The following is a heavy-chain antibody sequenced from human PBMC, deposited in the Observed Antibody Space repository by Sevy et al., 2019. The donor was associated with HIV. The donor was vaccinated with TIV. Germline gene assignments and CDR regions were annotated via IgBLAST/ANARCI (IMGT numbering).Heavy chain of an antibody. J-gene: IGHJ4*02. D-gene: IGHD3-10*01. CDR3: ARNLDYYASGPPDS. CDR2: ISSGSSYI. CDR1: GCTFSYYN. V-gene: IGHV3-21*01. Sequence: GGSLRLSCAASGCTFSYYNMNWVRQAPGKGLEWVSSISSGSSYILYVDSVKGRFTISRDNAKDSLFLQMNSLRAEDTAVYYCARNLDYYASGPPDSWSRGTLVTVSS.